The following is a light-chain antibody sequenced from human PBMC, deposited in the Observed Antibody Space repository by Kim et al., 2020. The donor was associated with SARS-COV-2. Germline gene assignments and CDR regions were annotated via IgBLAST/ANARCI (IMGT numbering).Light chain of an antibody. V-gene: IGLV3-19*01. CDR3: NSRDSSGTPVL. CDR2: CKN. Sequence: LGKEVRNTCQRERLPRYYLGWHQQEPRQGPVLVLYCKNNRPPWIPDRFSGSRSGNPASLTITGAQAEDEADYYCNSRDSSGTPVLFGGGTQLTVL. CDR1: RLPRYY. J-gene: IGLJ3*02.